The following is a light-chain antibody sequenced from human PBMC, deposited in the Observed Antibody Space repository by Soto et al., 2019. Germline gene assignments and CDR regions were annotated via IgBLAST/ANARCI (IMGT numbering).Light chain of an antibody. CDR2: EGS. V-gene: IGLV2-23*01. CDR3: CSYAGSSTLVYV. Sequence: QSALTQPASVSGSPGQSITISCTGASSDVGSYNLVSWYQQHPGKAPKLLIYEGSKRPSGASNRFSGSKSGNTASLTISGIQAEDEADYYCCSYAGSSTLVYVFGTGTKATVL. CDR1: SSDVGSYNL. J-gene: IGLJ1*01.